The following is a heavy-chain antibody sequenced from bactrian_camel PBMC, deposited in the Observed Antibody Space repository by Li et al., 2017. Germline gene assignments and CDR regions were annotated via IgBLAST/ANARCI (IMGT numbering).Heavy chain of an antibody. V-gene: IGHV3S55*01. Sequence: QLVESGGDSVQAGGSLKLSCAAARHIFSNCGMDWYRQAPGKDHELVARIDRAGTTWYRDSVKDRFTISKDNAKNTLYLQMNSVKTEDTAVYYCVTGDGVSVGFDSWGQGTQVTVS. J-gene: IGHJ6*01. D-gene: IGHD1*01. CDR3: VTGDGVSVGFDS. CDR2: IDRAGTT. CDR1: RHIFSNCG.